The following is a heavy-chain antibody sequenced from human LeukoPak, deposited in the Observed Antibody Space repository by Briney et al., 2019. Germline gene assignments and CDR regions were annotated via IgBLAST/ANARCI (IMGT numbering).Heavy chain of an antibody. CDR1: GFTFDDYG. CDR3: ARDRDYGGNSGWGY. J-gene: IGHJ4*02. CDR2: INWNGGST. V-gene: IGHV3-20*04. D-gene: IGHD4-23*01. Sequence: GGSLRLSCAAAGFTFDDYGMSWVRQAPGKGLEWVSGINWNGGSTGYADYVKGRFTISRDNAKNSLYLQMNSLRAEDTALYYCARDRDYGGNSGWGYWGQGTLVTVSS.